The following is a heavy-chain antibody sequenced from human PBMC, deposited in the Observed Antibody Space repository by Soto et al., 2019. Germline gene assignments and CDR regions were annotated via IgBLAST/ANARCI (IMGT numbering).Heavy chain of an antibody. J-gene: IGHJ4*02. V-gene: IGHV3-64*01. CDR1: GFSFSTYG. CDR2: ISSNGGST. Sequence: PGGSLRLSCAASGFSFSTYGMHWVRQAPGKGLEYVSAISSNGGSTYYANSVKGRFTISRDNSKNTLYLQMGSLRAEDMAVYYCAGLDTSMVKTPGYWGQGTLVTSP. D-gene: IGHD5-18*01. CDR3: AGLDTSMVKTPGY.